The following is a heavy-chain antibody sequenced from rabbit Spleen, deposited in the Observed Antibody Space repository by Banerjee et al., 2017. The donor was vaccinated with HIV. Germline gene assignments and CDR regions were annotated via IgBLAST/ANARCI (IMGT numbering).Heavy chain of an antibody. Sequence: QLKESGGGLVQPGGSLKLSCKASGFTLSSYYMNWVRQAPGKGLEWIGYIDPLFGITYYANWVNGRFSISRENAQNTVFLQMTSLTAADTATYFCARDGAGGSYFALWGPGTPRHRL. CDR3: ARDGAGGSYFAL. J-gene: IGHJ4*01. CDR2: IDPLFGIT. V-gene: IGHV1S7*01. CDR1: GFTLSSYY. D-gene: IGHD8-1*01.